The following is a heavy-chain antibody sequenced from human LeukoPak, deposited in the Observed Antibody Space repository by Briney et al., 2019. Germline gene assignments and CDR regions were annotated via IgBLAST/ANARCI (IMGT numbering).Heavy chain of an antibody. J-gene: IGHJ4*02. V-gene: IGHV4-34*01. CDR1: GGSFSGYY. CDR3: ARGTVIAAAVDY. D-gene: IGHD6-13*01. Sequence: SETLSLTCAVYGGSFSGYYWSWIRQPPGKGLEWIGEINHSGSTNYNPSLKSRVTISVDTSKNQFSLKLSSVTAADTAVYYCARGTVIAAAVDYWGQGTLVTVSS. CDR2: INHSGST.